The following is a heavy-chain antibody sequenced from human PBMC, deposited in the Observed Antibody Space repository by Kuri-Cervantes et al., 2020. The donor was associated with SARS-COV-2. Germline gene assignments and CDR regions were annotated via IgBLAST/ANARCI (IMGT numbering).Heavy chain of an antibody. J-gene: IGHJ1*01. V-gene: IGHV3-72*01. Sequence: GESLKMTCSTSGFTFSDHYIDLVRQAPGKGLEWVGRSSNKVYRYTTEYATSVKGRFTISRDFSKNSLSLQMDSLTTEDTAVYYCARSLTTTYSFWGQGTLVTVSS. CDR1: GFTFSDHY. CDR3: ARSLTTTYSF. CDR2: SSNKVYRYTT. D-gene: IGHD4-11*01.